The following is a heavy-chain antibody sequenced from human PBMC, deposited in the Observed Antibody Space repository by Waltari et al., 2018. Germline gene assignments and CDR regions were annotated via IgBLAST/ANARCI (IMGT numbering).Heavy chain of an antibody. Sequence: EMQLLGSGGGLVQPGGSLRLFCAASGVTFNSYSMPWVRRGPGKGLEWVSGLSGSGASTYYADSVKGRFTISRDNSKNILYLQMNSLRIDDTALYYCAKSPTYSGNSYYFDYWGQGSLVTVSS. CDR2: LSGSGAST. D-gene: IGHD1-26*01. V-gene: IGHV3-23*01. J-gene: IGHJ4*02. CDR1: GVTFNSYS. CDR3: AKSPTYSGNSYYFDY.